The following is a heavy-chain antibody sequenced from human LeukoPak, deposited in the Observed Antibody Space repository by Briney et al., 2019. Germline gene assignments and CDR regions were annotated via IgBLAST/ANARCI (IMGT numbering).Heavy chain of an antibody. CDR2: IYSSGST. J-gene: IGHJ6*03. Sequence: SETLSLTCRVSGASINSGSNYWGWIRQPPGKTLEWIGSIYSSGSTYYNPSLKSRVIIMIDTPKNHFSLTLSSVTAADTAVYYCARDPGSAFGGVIVKVNYYYMDVWGKGTTVTVSS. CDR3: ARDPGSAFGGVIVKVNYYYMDV. CDR1: GASINSGSNY. D-gene: IGHD3-16*02. V-gene: IGHV4-39*07.